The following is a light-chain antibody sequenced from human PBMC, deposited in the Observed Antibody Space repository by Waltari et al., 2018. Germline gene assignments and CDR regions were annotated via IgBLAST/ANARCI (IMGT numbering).Light chain of an antibody. CDR1: SSNIGCHV. CDR2: RSD. J-gene: IGLJ3*02. CDR3: AAWDDSLNGHWV. Sequence: QSVLTQPPSPSRTPRQRVTSSSSGQSSNIGCHVVYWSQQLPGKAPKLLIYRSDQRPSGVPDRFSGSKSGSSASLAIGGLQSEDEADYYCAAWDDSLNGHWVFGGGTKVTVL. V-gene: IGLV1-44*01.